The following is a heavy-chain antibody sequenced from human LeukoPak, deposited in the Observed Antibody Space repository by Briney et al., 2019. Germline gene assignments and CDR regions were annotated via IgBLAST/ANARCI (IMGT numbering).Heavy chain of an antibody. Sequence: PSDTLSLTCTVSGGSINGNIWAWIRQPAGKGLEWIGRVFSSGSTNYNPSLTSRLTISVDNSKNQFSLRLSSVTAADTAMYYCARDTGLLRTLDVWGQGTMVTVGS. CDR1: GGSINGNI. D-gene: IGHD1-26*01. V-gene: IGHV4-4*07. J-gene: IGHJ3*01. CDR3: ARDTGLLRTLDV. CDR2: VFSSGST.